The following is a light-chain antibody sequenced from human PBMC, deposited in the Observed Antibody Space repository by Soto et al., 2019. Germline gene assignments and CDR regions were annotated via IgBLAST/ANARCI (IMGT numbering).Light chain of an antibody. CDR3: QQYGNSPIT. CDR1: QNINSIY. Sequence: EIVLPQSPGTLSLSPGERSPLSCRASQNINSIYLAWYQQKRGQAPRLLIHGASSRATGIPDRFSGSGSGTDFTLTISRLEPEDFAVYFCQQYGNSPITFGKGTRLEIK. CDR2: GAS. V-gene: IGKV3-20*01. J-gene: IGKJ5*01.